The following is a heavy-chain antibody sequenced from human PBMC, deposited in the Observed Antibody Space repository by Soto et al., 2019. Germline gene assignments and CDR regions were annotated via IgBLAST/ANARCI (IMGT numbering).Heavy chain of an antibody. CDR1: GFSLGDAEMG. CDR2: IFSNDEE. J-gene: IGHJ4*02. CDR3: ARMRQWLVDY. Sequence: SGPTLVNPTEPLTLTCTVSGFSLGDAEMGVTWIRQAPGKALEWLAHIFSNDEESYSTSLKSRITISMDTSKSQVVLTMTNMDPVDTATYYCARMRQWLVDYWGQGTPVTVSS. V-gene: IGHV2-26*01. D-gene: IGHD6-19*01.